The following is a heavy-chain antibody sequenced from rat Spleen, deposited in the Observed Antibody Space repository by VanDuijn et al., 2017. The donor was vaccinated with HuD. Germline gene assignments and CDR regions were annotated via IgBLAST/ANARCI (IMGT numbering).Heavy chain of an antibody. Sequence: EVQLVESGGGLVQPGRSLKLSCAASGFTFSAYGLAWVLQAPTRGLEWVASISNTGGSIYYPDSVKGRFTISRHNTQNTLYLQMNSLRSEDKATYYCTTVLQGHGFAYWGQGTLVTVSS. V-gene: IGHV5S23*01. J-gene: IGHJ3*01. CDR2: ISNTGGSI. CDR3: TTVLQGHGFAY. CDR1: GFTFSAYG. D-gene: IGHD1-1*01.